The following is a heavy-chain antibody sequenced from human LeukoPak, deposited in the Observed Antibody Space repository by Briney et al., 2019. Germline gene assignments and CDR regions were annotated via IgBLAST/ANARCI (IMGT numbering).Heavy chain of an antibody. CDR1: GGSISSYY. CDR3: ASVRGGLFDY. CDR2: IYYSGST. V-gene: IGHV4-59*01. Sequence: ASETLSLTCTVSGGSISSYYWSWIRQPPGKGLEWIGYIYYSGSTNYNPSLKSRVTISVDTPKNQFSLKLSSVTAADTAVYYCASVRGGLFDYWGQGTLVTVSS. J-gene: IGHJ4*02. D-gene: IGHD3-10*01.